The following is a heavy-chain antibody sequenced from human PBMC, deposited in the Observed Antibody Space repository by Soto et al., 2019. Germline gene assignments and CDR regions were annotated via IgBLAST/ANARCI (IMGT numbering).Heavy chain of an antibody. CDR2: IYYSGST. J-gene: IGHJ5*02. D-gene: IGHD4-17*01. Sequence: QVQLQESGPGLVKPSQTLSLTCTVSGGSISSGDYYWSWIRQPPGKGLEWIGYIYYSGSTYYNPSLKSRVTISVDTSKNQFSLKLSSVTAADTAVYYCARDSLSFGDYGGGRWFDPWGQGTLVTVSS. V-gene: IGHV4-30-4*01. CDR3: ARDSLSFGDYGGGRWFDP. CDR1: GGSISSGDYY.